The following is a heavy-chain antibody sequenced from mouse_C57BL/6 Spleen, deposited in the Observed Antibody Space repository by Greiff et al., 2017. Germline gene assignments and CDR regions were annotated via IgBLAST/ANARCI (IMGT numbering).Heavy chain of an antibody. CDR2: IYPRSGNT. D-gene: IGHD2-4*01. CDR1: GYTFTSYG. Sequence: VQLVESGAELARPGASVKLSCKASGYTFTSYGISWVKQRTGQGLEWIGEIYPRSGNTYYNEKFKGKATLTADKSSSTAYMELRSLTSEDSAVYFCARGDYEGAMDYWGQGTSVTVSS. J-gene: IGHJ4*01. V-gene: IGHV1-81*01. CDR3: ARGDYEGAMDY.